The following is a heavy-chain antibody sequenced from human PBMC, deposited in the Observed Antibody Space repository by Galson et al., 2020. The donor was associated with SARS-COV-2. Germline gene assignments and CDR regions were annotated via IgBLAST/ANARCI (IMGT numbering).Heavy chain of an antibody. CDR1: GDSINSGSYY. CDR2: IYVLGST. J-gene: IGHJ6*02. V-gene: IGHV4-61*02. CDR3: ARDGGVTFYYGSRAFEGMDV. D-gene: IGHD3-22*01. Sequence: ETSETLSLTCTVSGDSINSGSYYWSWIRQPAGKALEWLGRIYVLGSTTYNPSLKGRVTISIDTSKNQFSLRLSSVTAADTAVYYCARDGGVTFYYGSRAFEGMDVWGQGTTVTVSS.